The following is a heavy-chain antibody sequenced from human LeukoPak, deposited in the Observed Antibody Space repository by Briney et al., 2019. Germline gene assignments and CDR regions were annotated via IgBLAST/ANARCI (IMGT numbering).Heavy chain of an antibody. CDR1: GFTFSSYS. D-gene: IGHD5-24*01. Sequence: GGSLRLSCAASGFTFSSYSMNWVRQAPGRGLDWVAYISSSSSTIYYADSVKGRFTISRDNAKNMLYLQMTSLRAEDTAVYYCAGAPETGHWGQGTLVTVSS. V-gene: IGHV3-48*01. CDR3: AGAPETGH. CDR2: ISSSSSTI. J-gene: IGHJ4*02.